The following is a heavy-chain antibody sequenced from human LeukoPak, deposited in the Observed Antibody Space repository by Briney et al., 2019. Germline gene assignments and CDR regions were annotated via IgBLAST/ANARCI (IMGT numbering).Heavy chain of an antibody. CDR1: GFTFSSYT. CDR3: ARVLSGTLTFDH. CDR2: ITSSSSYI. D-gene: IGHD3-9*01. V-gene: IGHV3-21*01. J-gene: IGHJ4*02. Sequence: KSGGSLRLSCAASGFTFSSYTMNWVRQAPGKGLEWVSSITSSSSYIYYADSAKGRFTISRDNAKNSLFLQMNSLRDEDTAVYYCARVLSGTLTFDHWGQGTLVAVSS.